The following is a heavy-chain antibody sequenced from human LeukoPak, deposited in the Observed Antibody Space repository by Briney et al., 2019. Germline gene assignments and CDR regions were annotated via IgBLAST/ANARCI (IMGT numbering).Heavy chain of an antibody. V-gene: IGHV3-74*01. CDR3: ARAPSEIGGYYPEYFRH. CDR2: IKSDGST. CDR1: GFTFSSYW. D-gene: IGHD3-22*01. J-gene: IGHJ1*01. Sequence: PGGSLRLSCAASGFTFSSYWMHWVRQAPGKGLVWVSRIKSDGSTNYADSVKGRFTISRDNAKNTVSLQINSLRAEDTGVCYCARAPSEIGGYYPEYFRHWGQGTLVTVSS.